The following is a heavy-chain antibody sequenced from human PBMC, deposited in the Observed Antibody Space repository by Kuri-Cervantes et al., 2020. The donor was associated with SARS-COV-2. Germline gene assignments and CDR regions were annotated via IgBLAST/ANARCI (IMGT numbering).Heavy chain of an antibody. J-gene: IGHJ4*02. CDR2: IYYSGST. Sequence: SETLSLTCIVSRGSISSSSYYWGWIRQPPGKGLEWIGSIYYSGSTYYNPSLKSRVTISVDTSKNQFSLKLSSVTAADTAVYYCARLLPGPVDYWGQGTLVTVSS. V-gene: IGHV4-39*01. D-gene: IGHD3-16*01. CDR1: RGSISSSSYY. CDR3: ARLLPGPVDY.